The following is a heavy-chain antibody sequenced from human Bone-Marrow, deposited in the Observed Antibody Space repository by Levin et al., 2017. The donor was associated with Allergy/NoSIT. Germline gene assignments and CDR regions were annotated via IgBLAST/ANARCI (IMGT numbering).Heavy chain of an antibody. CDR3: ARLGRDDYYYYGMDV. D-gene: IGHD3-10*01. J-gene: IGHJ6*02. Sequence: SETLSLTCTVSGGSISSYYWSWIRQPPGKGLEWIGYIYYSGSTNYNPSLKSRVTISVDTSKNQFSLKLSSVTAADTAVYYCARLGRDDYYYYGMDVWGQGTTVTVSS. CDR1: GGSISSYY. CDR2: IYYSGST. V-gene: IGHV4-59*08.